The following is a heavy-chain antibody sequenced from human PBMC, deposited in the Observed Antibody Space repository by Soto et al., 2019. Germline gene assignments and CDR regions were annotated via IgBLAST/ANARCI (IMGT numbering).Heavy chain of an antibody. CDR1: GGTFSSYA. V-gene: IGHV1-69*13. CDR3: ASLSSSWYQAYWFEP. D-gene: IGHD6-13*01. Sequence: SVKVSCKASGGTFSSYAISWVRQAPGQGLEWMGGIIPIFGTANYAQKFQGRVTITADESTSTAYMELSSLRSEDTAVYYCASLSSSWYQAYWFEPRGQGTLVTVSS. J-gene: IGHJ5*02. CDR2: IIPIFGTA.